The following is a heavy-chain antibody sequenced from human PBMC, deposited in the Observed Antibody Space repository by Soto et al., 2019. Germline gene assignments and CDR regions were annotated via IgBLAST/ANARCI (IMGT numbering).Heavy chain of an antibody. D-gene: IGHD5-12*01. Sequence: QVQLQESGPGLVKPSATLSLTCTVSGGSVSSGSYYWSWIRQPPGKGLEWIGYIYYSGSTNYNPSLKSRVTISVDTSKNQFSLKLSSVTAADTAVYYCATSGRYSGYDYIDYWCQGTLVTVSS. CDR2: IYYSGST. J-gene: IGHJ4*02. V-gene: IGHV4-61*01. CDR1: GGSVSSGSYY. CDR3: ATSGRYSGYDYIDY.